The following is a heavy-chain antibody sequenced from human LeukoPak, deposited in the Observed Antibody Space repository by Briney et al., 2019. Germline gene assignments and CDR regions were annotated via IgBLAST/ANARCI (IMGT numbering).Heavy chain of an antibody. Sequence: GGSLRLSCAASGLTFSSHWMHWVRQAPGKGLVWVSRITNDGSSTTYADSVKGRFTISRDNAKNMLYLQMNSLRAEDMAVYYCARGYCGGDCYGDWGQGTLVTVSP. J-gene: IGHJ1*01. CDR3: ARGYCGGDCYGD. CDR2: ITNDGSST. D-gene: IGHD2-21*02. CDR1: GLTFSSHW. V-gene: IGHV3-74*01.